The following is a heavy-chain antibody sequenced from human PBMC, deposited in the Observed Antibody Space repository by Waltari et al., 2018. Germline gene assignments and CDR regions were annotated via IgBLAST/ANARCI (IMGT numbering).Heavy chain of an antibody. CDR1: GGSFSGYY. J-gene: IGHJ3*02. CDR3: AVGGAQLLPNGGAFDI. Sequence: QVQLQQWGAGLLKPSETLSLTCAVYGGSFSGYYWSWIRQPPGKGLEWIGEINQSGSTNYNPSLKSRVTISGDTSKNQFSLKLSSVTAADTAVYYCAVGGAQLLPNGGAFDIWGQGTMVTVSS. D-gene: IGHD2-2*01. V-gene: IGHV4-34*01. CDR2: INQSGST.